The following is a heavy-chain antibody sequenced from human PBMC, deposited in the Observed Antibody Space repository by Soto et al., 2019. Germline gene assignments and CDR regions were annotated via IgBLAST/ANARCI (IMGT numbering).Heavy chain of an antibody. CDR1: GFTFSGYW. CDR2: INSDGSSI. CDR3: ARVGYSSGWNTFDY. J-gene: IGHJ4*02. Sequence: GGSLRLSCAPCGFTFSGYWMHWVRQAPGKGLVWVSRINSDGSSISYADSVKGRFTISRDNAKNTLYLQMNSLRAEDTAVYYCARVGYSSGWNTFDYWGQGTLVTVSS. V-gene: IGHV3-74*01. D-gene: IGHD6-19*01.